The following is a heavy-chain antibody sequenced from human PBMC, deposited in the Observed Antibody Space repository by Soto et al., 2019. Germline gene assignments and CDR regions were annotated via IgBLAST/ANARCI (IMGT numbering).Heavy chain of an antibody. Sequence: LSLTCTVSGGSISSSSYYWGWIRQPPGKGLEWIGSIYYSGSTYYNPSLKSRVTISVDTSKNQFSLKLSSVTAADTAVYYCARGLPGERAEHFQHWGQGTLVTVSS. V-gene: IGHV4-39*01. CDR3: ARGLPGERAEHFQH. D-gene: IGHD6-25*01. CDR2: IYYSGST. J-gene: IGHJ1*01. CDR1: GGSISSSSYY.